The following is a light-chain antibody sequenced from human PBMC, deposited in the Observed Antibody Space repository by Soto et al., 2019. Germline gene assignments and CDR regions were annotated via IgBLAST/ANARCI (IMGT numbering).Light chain of an antibody. CDR2: EVS. CDR1: SSDVGGYNY. J-gene: IGLJ3*02. V-gene: IGLV2-14*01. CDR3: SSYTSSSLWV. Sequence: QSVLTQPASVSGSPGQSITISCTGTSSDVGGYNYVSWYQQHPGKAPKLMIYEVSNRPSGVSNRFSGSKSGNTASLTISGLQAEDEADYYCSSYTSSSLWVFGGGTHLTVL.